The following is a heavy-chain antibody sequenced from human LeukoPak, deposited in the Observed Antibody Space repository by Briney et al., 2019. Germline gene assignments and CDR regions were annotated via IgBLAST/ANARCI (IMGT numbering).Heavy chain of an antibody. D-gene: IGHD6-6*01. J-gene: IGHJ4*02. V-gene: IGHV4-38-2*02. CDR3: ARENWRSKSIDFDS. Sequence: PSETLSLTCTVSGYSISSGYYWGWIRQPPGKGLEWIGSIYHSGSTYYNPSLKSRVTMSVDTSKNQFSLRLSSVTAADTAAYFCARENWRSKSIDFDSWGQGTLVTVSS. CDR2: IYHSGST. CDR1: GYSISSGYY.